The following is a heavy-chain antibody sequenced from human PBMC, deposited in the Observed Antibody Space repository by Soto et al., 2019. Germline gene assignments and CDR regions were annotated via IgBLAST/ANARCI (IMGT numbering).Heavy chain of an antibody. D-gene: IGHD1-1*01. CDR2: IRNKANLYTT. V-gene: IGHV3-72*01. CDR1: GFSFSDHY. CDR3: ANPIPKSGTTFGF. Sequence: PGGSLRLSCAASGFSFSDHYMDWVRQAPGKGLEWVARIRNKANLYTTEYAASVKGRFTISRDDSKDTLYLQINSLRAEDTAVYYCANPIPKSGTTFGFWGQGTLVTVSS. J-gene: IGHJ4*02.